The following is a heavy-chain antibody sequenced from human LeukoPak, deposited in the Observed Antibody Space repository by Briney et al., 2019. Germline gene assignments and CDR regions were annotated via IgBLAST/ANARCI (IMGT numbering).Heavy chain of an antibody. D-gene: IGHD6-13*01. V-gene: IGHV4-34*01. Sequence: PSETLSLTCAVYGGSFSGYYWSWIRQPPGKGLEWIGEINHSGSTNYNPSLKSRVTISVDKSKNQFSLKLSSVTAADTAVYYCARWYRRNWFDPWGQGTLVTVSS. J-gene: IGHJ5*02. CDR2: INHSGST. CDR1: GGSFSGYY. CDR3: ARWYRRNWFDP.